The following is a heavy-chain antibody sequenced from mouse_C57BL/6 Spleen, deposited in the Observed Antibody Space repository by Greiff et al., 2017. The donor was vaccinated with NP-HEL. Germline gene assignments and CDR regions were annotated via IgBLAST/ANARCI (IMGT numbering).Heavy chain of an antibody. CDR3: ARSGGSSYWYVDV. CDR2: IYPGDGDT. J-gene: IGHJ1*03. CDR1: GYAFSSYW. Sequence: VQLQQSGAELVKPGASVKISFNASGYAFSSYWLNWVKQRPGKGLEWIGQIYPGDGDTNYNGKFQGKSTLTADKSSSTAYMQLSSLISEDSAVYFCARSGGSSYWYVDVWGTGTTVTVSS. V-gene: IGHV1-80*01. D-gene: IGHD1-1*01.